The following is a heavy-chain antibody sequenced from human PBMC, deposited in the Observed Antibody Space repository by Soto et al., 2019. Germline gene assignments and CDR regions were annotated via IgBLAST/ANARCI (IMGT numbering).Heavy chain of an antibody. CDR3: ARGILDIWGMDV. Sequence: PSETLSLTWTFAGVSISFGDYYWRRIRQPPGPGLEWIGYIYHSGITYYNPSLKSRVTISVDTSKNQFSLKLSSVTAADTAVYYCARGILDIWGMDVWGQGTTVTFCS. CDR1: GVSISFGDYY. J-gene: IGHJ6*01. V-gene: IGHV4-30-4*01. D-gene: IGHD3-16*01. CDR2: IYHSGIT.